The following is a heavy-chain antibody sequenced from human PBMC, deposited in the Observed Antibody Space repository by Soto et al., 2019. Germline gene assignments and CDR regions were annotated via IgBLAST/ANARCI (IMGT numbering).Heavy chain of an antibody. Sequence: TSEPLCLTWSVSGDSAGSGGYYWSWIRQAPGKGLEWIGYIFPSGSTDYNPSLKSRITISLDTSKNQFSLRLTSVTAADTAVYYCARGSGYDYWSGYYTRAAGHSYSAMAAGGKGTT. V-gene: IGHV4-61*08. CDR2: IFPSGST. D-gene: IGHD3-3*01. CDR1: GDSAGSGGYY. J-gene: IGHJ6*04. CDR3: ARGSGYDYWSGYYTRAAGHSYSAMAA.